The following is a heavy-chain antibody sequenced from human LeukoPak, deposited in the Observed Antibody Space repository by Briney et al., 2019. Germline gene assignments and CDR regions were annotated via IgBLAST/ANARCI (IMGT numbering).Heavy chain of an antibody. CDR3: AKDMTAAAGSIDY. D-gene: IGHD6-13*01. Sequence: GGSLRLSCAASGFTFDVYAMHWVRHAPGKGLVWVSGISWNSGSIGYADSVKGRFTISRDNAKNSLYLQMNSLRAEDTALYYCAKDMTAAAGSIDYWGQGTLVTVSS. V-gene: IGHV3-9*01. J-gene: IGHJ4*02. CDR2: ISWNSGSI. CDR1: GFTFDVYA.